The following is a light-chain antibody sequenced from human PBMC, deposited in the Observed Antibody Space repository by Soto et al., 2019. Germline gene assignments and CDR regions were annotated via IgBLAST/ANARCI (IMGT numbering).Light chain of an antibody. J-gene: IGLJ3*02. CDR3: CSYAGSFWV. V-gene: IGLV2-11*01. CDR1: SSDVGGYNY. Sequence: QSALTQPRSVSGSPGQSVTISCTGTSSDVGGYNYVSWYQQHPGKAPKLMIYDVSKRPSGVPDRFSGSKSGNTASLTIFWLQAEEEADYYCCSYAGSFWVFGGGTKLTVL. CDR2: DVS.